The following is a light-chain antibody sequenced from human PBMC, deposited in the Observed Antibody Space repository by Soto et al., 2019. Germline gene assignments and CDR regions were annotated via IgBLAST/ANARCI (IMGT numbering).Light chain of an antibody. CDR3: SFYTSSSTYV. CDR1: SSDVGGYDY. Sequence: QSALTQPASVSGSPGQSIAISCTGTSSDVGGYDYVSWYQQHPGKAPKLMIYDVSNRPSGVSNRFSGSKSDNTASLTISGVQAEDEADYYCSFYTSSSTYVFATGTKLTVL. CDR2: DVS. V-gene: IGLV2-14*01. J-gene: IGLJ1*01.